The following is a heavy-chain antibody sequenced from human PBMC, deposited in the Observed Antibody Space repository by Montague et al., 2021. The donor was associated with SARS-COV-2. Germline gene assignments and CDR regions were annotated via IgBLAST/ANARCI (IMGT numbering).Heavy chain of an antibody. V-gene: IGHV4-39*07. CDR3: ARDASLFEQQLMSKWGMDF. CDR2: INYSGXT. D-gene: IGHD6-13*01. CDR1: GGSISSSIYY. Sequence: SETLSLTCTVSGGSISSSIYYWGWIRQPPGKGLEWIGSINYSGXTXYXXXXKXRVTISVDTSKNQISLKVTSVTAADTAAYYCARDASLFEQQLMSKWGMDFWGQGTTVTVSS. J-gene: IGHJ6*02.